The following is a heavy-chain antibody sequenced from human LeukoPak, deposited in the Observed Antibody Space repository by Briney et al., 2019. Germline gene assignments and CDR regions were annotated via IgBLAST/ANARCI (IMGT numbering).Heavy chain of an antibody. D-gene: IGHD3-3*01. CDR3: AGTGDFWSGSPTERYYFDY. Sequence: SVKVSCKASGGTFSSYPISWVRQAPGQGLEWMGGIIPIFGTANYAQNFQGRVTITADESTATAYMELSSLRSEDTAVYYCAGTGDFWSGSPTERYYFDYWGQGTLVTVSS. V-gene: IGHV1-69*13. J-gene: IGHJ4*02. CDR2: IIPIFGTA. CDR1: GGTFSSYP.